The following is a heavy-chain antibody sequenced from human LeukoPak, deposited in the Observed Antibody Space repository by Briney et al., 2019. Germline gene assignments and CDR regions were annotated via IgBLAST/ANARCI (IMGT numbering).Heavy chain of an antibody. D-gene: IGHD1-26*01. V-gene: IGHV3-30*02. CDR2: IRYDGSNK. CDR1: GFTFSSYG. J-gene: IGHJ4*02. CDR3: ARVDVIEGIFDY. Sequence: PGGSLRLSCAASGFTFSSYGMHWVRQAPGKGLEWVAFIRYDGSNKYYADSVKGRFTISRDNSKNTLYLQMNSLRAEDTAVYYCARVDVIEGIFDYWGQGTLVTVSS.